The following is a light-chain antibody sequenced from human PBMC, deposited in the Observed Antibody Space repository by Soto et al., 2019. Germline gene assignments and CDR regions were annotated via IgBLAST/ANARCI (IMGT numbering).Light chain of an antibody. J-gene: IGKJ1*01. V-gene: IGKV2-28*01. Sequence: DIVMTQSRFSLPVSPGEPASISCRSSQSLLHRNGQNYLDWYLQKPGQSPQLLIYLGSNRASGVPDRFSGSGLGTQFTLKISRVEAEDVGLYYCMQVLETPRTFGQGTKVEIK. CDR2: LGS. CDR1: QSLLHRNGQNY. CDR3: MQVLETPRT.